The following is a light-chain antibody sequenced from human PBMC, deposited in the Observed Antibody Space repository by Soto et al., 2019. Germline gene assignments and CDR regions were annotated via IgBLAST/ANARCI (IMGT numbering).Light chain of an antibody. CDR3: QSYDSSSVV. Sequence: QSVLTQPPSVSGAPGQRVTISCTGSSSNIGAGYDVHWYQQLPGTAPKLLIYGNSNRPSGVPDRFSGSKSGTSASLAIPGLQAEDEADYYCQSYDSSSVVFGGGTQLTVL. CDR2: GNS. V-gene: IGLV1-40*01. CDR1: SSNIGAGYD. J-gene: IGLJ2*01.